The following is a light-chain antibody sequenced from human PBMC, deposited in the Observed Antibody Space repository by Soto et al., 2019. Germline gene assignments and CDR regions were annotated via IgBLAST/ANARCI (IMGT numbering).Light chain of an antibody. CDR1: SSDVGAYNY. V-gene: IGLV2-14*01. CDR2: DVS. J-gene: IGLJ1*01. CDR3: KSYTTTSTYV. Sequence: QSALTQPASGSGSPGQAIAISCTGTSSDVGAYNYVSWYQQPPGKAPKLMIYDVSNRPSGVSDRFSGSKSGNTASLTISGLQTEDEADYYCKSYTTTSTYVFGTGTQLTVL.